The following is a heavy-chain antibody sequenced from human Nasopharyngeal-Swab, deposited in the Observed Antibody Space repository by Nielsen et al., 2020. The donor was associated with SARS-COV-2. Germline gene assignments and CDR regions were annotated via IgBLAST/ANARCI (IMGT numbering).Heavy chain of an antibody. J-gene: IGHJ5*02. V-gene: IGHV3-13*01. CDR2: IGTAGDT. D-gene: IGHD3-22*01. CDR3: ARGTYYYDSPVLINWFDP. Sequence: GGSLRLSCAASGFTFSSYDMHWVRQATGKGLEWVSAIGTAGDTYYPGSVKGRFTISRENAKNSLYLQMNSLRAEDTAVYYCARGTYYYDSPVLINWFDPWGQGTLVTVSS. CDR1: GFTFSSYD.